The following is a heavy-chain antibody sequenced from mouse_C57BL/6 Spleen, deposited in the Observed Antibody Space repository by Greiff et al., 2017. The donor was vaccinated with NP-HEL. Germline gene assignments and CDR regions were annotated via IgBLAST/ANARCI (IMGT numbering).Heavy chain of an antibody. Sequence: VKLQQPGAELVKPGASVKLSCKASGYTFTSYWMHWVKQRPGQGLEWIGMIHPNSGSTNYNEKFKSKATLTVDKSSSTAYMQLSSRTSEDAAVYYCAGEDAMDYWGQGTSVTVSS. CDR1: GYTFTSYW. V-gene: IGHV1-64*01. CDR2: IHPNSGST. J-gene: IGHJ4*01. CDR3: AGEDAMDY.